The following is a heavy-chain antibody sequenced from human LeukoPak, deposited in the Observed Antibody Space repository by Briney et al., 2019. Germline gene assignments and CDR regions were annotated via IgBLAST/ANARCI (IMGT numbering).Heavy chain of an antibody. D-gene: IGHD3-22*01. CDR2: THYRSKWYN. Sequence: SQTLSLTCAISGDSVSSDTVTWNWIRQSPSRSLEWLGRTHYRSKWYNDYAVSVKSRITINPDTSKNQFSLQLNSVTPEDAAVYYCARYDSSGHYDAFDIWGQGTMVTVSS. V-gene: IGHV6-1*01. J-gene: IGHJ3*02. CDR3: ARYDSSGHYDAFDI. CDR1: GDSVSSDTVT.